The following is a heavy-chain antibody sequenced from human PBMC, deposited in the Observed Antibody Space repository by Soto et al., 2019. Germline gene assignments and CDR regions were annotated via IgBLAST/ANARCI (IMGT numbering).Heavy chain of an antibody. CDR3: AKTITMVRGVINYFDY. CDR1: GFTFSSYG. V-gene: IGHV3-30*18. Sequence: GGSLRLSCAASGFTFSSYGMHWVRQAPGKGLEWVAVISYDGSNKYYADSVKGRFTISRDNSKNTLYLQMNSLRAEDTAVYYCAKTITMVRGVINYFDYWGQGTLVTVSS. CDR2: ISYDGSNK. J-gene: IGHJ4*02. D-gene: IGHD3-10*01.